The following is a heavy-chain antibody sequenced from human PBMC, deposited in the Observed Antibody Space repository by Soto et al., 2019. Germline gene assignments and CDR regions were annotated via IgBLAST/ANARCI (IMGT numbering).Heavy chain of an antibody. Sequence: SETLSLTCTVSGGSISSVDHYWSWIRQPPGKGLEWIAYIYYSGTTYYNPSLKSRITMSVDTSKNQFSLKLGSVPAADTAVYYCARYYNSLDFWGQGALVTVSS. CDR2: IYYSGTT. D-gene: IGHD3-10*01. CDR1: GGSISSVDHY. V-gene: IGHV4-30-4*01. CDR3: ARYYNSLDF. J-gene: IGHJ4*02.